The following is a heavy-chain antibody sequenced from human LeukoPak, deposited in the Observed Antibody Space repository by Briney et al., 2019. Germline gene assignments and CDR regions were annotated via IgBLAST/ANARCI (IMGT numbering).Heavy chain of an antibody. J-gene: IGHJ3*02. D-gene: IGHD5-18*01. V-gene: IGHV5-51*01. CDR1: GSSFTTYW. CDR3: ARRRDERGYKDIFDI. CDR2: IYTGHSDT. Sequence: GGSLEISCKGSGSSFTTYWIGWMRQMPRKGREGMGIIYTGHSDTRYRPSFQGQVTISADKSISTAYLQWSSLNASDTAMYYCARRRDERGYKDIFDIWGQGTMVTVSS.